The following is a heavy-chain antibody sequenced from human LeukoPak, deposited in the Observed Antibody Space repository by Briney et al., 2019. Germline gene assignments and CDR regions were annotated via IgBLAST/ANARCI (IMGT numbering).Heavy chain of an antibody. CDR1: GGSVRRGNYY. CDR2: IYTSGTT. J-gene: IGHJ4*02. CDR3: ASGVVGATVDY. D-gene: IGHD1-26*01. V-gene: IGHV4-61*02. Sequence: SETLSLTCTVSGGSVRRGNYYWTWIRQPAGSGLEWIGRIYTSGTTDYNPSLRTRVTISVDASRNQFSLNLSSVTAADTAVYYCASGVVGATVDYWGQGTLVTVSS.